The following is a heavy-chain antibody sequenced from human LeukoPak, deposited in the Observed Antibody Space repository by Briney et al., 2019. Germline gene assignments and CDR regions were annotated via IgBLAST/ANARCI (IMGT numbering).Heavy chain of an antibody. Sequence: SETLSLTCAVYGGSITGYYWSWIRQTPGRGLEWVGEIHYTGATSYNPSLKSRATISTDTSKNQFSLRLSSVTAADTAVYYCARGNILTGYCFDFWGQEALVTVSS. V-gene: IGHV4-34*01. CDR1: GGSITGYY. D-gene: IGHD3-9*01. J-gene: IGHJ4*02. CDR3: ARGNILTGYCFDF. CDR2: IHYTGAT.